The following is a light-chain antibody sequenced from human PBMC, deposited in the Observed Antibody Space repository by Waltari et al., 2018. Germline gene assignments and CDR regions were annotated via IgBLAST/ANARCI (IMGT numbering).Light chain of an antibody. CDR3: HQYGTSPLT. CDR1: QTVDSNY. J-gene: IGKJ1*01. V-gene: IGKV3-20*01. Sequence: EIVLTQSPGTLSLSPGARATLSCRASQTVDSNYLAWYQQKPGQAPRRLIYDASSRATGIPDRFSGSGSGTAFTLTISRLEPEDFAVYYCHQYGTSPLTFGQGTRVDMK. CDR2: DAS.